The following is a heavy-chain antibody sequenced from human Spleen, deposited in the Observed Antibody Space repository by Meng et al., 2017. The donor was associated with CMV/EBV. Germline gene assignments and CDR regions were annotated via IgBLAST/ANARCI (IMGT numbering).Heavy chain of an antibody. CDR1: GGSISRGGYY. D-gene: IGHD2-2*01. CDR2: IYYSGST. Sequence: LPCTVSGGSISRGGYYWSWIRQHPGKGLEWIGYIYYSGSTYYNPSLKSRVTISVDTSKNQFSLKLSSVTAADTAVYYCARDLGSTPLWGQGTLVTVSS. J-gene: IGHJ4*02. CDR3: ARDLGSTPL. V-gene: IGHV4-31*03.